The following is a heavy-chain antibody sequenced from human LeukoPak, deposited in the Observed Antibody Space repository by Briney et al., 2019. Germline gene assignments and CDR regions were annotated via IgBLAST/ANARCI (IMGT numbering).Heavy chain of an antibody. V-gene: IGHV1-24*01. CDR3: ATWGRSGWFLGGFDY. J-gene: IGHJ4*02. CDR2: FDPEDGET. CDR1: GYTLTELS. Sequence: ASVKVSCKVSGYTLTELSMHWVRQAPGKGLEWMGGFDPEDGETIYAQKFQGRVTMTEDTSTDTAYMELSSLRSEDTAVYYCATWGRSGWFLGGFDYWGQGTLVTVSS. D-gene: IGHD6-19*01.